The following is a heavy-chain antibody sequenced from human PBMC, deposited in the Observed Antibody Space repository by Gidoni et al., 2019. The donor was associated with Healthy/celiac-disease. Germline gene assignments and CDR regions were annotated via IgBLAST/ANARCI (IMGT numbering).Heavy chain of an antibody. J-gene: IGHJ1*01. CDR2: ISYDGSNK. CDR3: ANPQHIAAAGTVLQH. V-gene: IGHV3-30*18. Sequence: QGQLVESGGGVVQPGRSLRLSCAASGFTFSSYGMHWVRQAPGKGLEWVAFISYDGSNKYYADSVKGRFTISRDNSKNTLYLQMNSLRAEDTAVYYCANPQHIAAAGTVLQHWGQGTLVTVSS. D-gene: IGHD6-13*01. CDR1: GFTFSSYG.